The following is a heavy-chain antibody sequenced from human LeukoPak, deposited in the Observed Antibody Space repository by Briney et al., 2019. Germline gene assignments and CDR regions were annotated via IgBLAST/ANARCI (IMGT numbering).Heavy chain of an antibody. Sequence: ASVKVSCKASGFDFTSYGISWVRQAPGQGLEWMGWISAYNGNTHYAQKFQGRVTMTTDTSASTAHMELRSLTSDDTAVYYCAGEPKSLGDLFYIDYWGQGMLVAVSS. V-gene: IGHV1-18*01. CDR2: ISAYNGNT. J-gene: IGHJ4*02. CDR3: AGEPKSLGDLFYIDY. D-gene: IGHD3-16*01. CDR1: GFDFTSYG.